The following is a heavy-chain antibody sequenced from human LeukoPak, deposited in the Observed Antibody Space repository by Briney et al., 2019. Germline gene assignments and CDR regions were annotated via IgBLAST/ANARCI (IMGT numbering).Heavy chain of an antibody. Sequence: GGSLRLSCAASGFTFSSYSMNWVRQAPGKGLEWVSSISSISSYIYYADSVKGRFTISRDNAKNSLFLQMNSLRADDTALYYCVRTHGGFDQGDYWGQGTLVTVSS. CDR2: ISSISSYI. D-gene: IGHD5-12*01. J-gene: IGHJ4*02. V-gene: IGHV3-21*01. CDR3: VRTHGGFDQGDY. CDR1: GFTFSSYS.